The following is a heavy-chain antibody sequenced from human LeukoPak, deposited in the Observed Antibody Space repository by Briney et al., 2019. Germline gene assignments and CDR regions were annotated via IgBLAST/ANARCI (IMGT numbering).Heavy chain of an antibody. D-gene: IGHD3-22*01. CDR3: ARVLNRIPMTFDH. CDR2: IYHSGST. J-gene: IGHJ4*02. V-gene: IGHV4-4*02. Sequence: PSGTLSLTCAVSGGSISSSNWWSWVRQPPGKGLEWIGEIYHSGSTIYNPSLKSRVTISVDKSKNQFSLKLSSVTAADTAVYYCARVLNRIPMTFDHWGQGTLVTVSS. CDR1: GGSISSSNW.